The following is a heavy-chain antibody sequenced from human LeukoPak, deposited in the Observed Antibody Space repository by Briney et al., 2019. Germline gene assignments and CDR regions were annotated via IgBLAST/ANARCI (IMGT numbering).Heavy chain of an antibody. D-gene: IGHD3-22*01. CDR1: GFTFSSYS. CDR3: ARSGTTYYYDSSTRI. Sequence: GGSLRLSCAASGFTFSSYSMNWVRQAPGKGLEWVSYISSTSAGIYYADSVEGRFTVSRDNAKNSLYLQMSSLRAEDTAMYYCARSGTTYYYDSSTRIWGQGTMVTVSS. V-gene: IGHV3-48*04. J-gene: IGHJ3*02. CDR2: ISSTSAGI.